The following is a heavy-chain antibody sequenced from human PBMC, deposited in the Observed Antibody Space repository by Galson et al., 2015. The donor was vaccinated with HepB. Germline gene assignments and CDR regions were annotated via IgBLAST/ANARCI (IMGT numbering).Heavy chain of an antibody. Sequence: SLRLSCAASGFTFSSYSMNWVRQAPGKGLEWVSYISSSSSTIYYADSVKGRFTISRDNAKNSLYLQMNSLRAEDTAVYYCAREVVAWFDPWGQGTLVTVSS. CDR2: ISSSSSTI. J-gene: IGHJ5*02. CDR3: AREVVAWFDP. CDR1: GFTFSSYS. D-gene: IGHD2-15*01. V-gene: IGHV3-48*01.